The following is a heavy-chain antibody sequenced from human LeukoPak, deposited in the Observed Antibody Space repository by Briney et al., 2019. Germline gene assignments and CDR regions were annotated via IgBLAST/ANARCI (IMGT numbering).Heavy chain of an antibody. CDR1: GGSISSYY. V-gene: IGHV4-59*01. J-gene: IGHJ4*02. Sequence: KSSETLSLTCTVSGGSISSYYWSWIRQPPGKGLEWVGYIFYSGSTNYNPSLKSRVTISVDTSKNQFSLKLSSVTAADTAVYYCARTHDYGDYADYWGQGILVTVSS. D-gene: IGHD4-17*01. CDR3: ARTHDYGDYADY. CDR2: IFYSGST.